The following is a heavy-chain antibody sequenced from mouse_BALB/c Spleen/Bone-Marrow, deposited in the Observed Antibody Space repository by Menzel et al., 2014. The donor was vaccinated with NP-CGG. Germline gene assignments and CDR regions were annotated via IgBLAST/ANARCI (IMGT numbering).Heavy chain of an antibody. J-gene: IGHJ4*01. CDR1: GDSITSGF. V-gene: IGHV3-8*02. CDR2: ISYSGTT. CDR3: ARWDFGNHYAMDY. Sequence: EVQLVESGPSVVKPSQTLSLTCSVTGDSITSGFWNWIRKLPGNKLEYMGYISYSGTTYYNPSLKSRISFTRDTSKNQYYLQLISVTTEDTATYFCARWDFGNHYAMDYWGQGTSVTVSS. D-gene: IGHD2-1*01.